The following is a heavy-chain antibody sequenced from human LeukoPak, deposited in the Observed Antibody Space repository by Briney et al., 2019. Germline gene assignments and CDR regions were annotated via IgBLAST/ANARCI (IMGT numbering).Heavy chain of an antibody. Sequence: PSETLSLTCAVYGGSFSGYYWSWIRQPPGKGLEWIGEINHSGSTNYNPSLKSRVTISVDTSKNQFSLKLSSVTAADTAVYYCARQGDFWSGYKFDYWGQGTLVTVSS. J-gene: IGHJ4*02. CDR3: ARQGDFWSGYKFDY. CDR1: GGSFSGYY. V-gene: IGHV4-34*01. CDR2: INHSGST. D-gene: IGHD3-3*01.